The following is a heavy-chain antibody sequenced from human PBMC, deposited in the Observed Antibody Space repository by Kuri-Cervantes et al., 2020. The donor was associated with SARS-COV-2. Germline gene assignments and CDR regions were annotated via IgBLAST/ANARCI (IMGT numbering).Heavy chain of an antibody. CDR1: GFTFSSYW. CDR2: INSDGSST. Sequence: GGSLRLSCAASGFTFSSYWMHWVRQAPGKGLVWVSRINSDGSSTSYADSVKGRFTISRDNAKNTLYLQMSSLRAEDTAVYYCARGYDSSGYSLDYWGQGTLVTVSS. CDR3: ARGYDSSGYSLDY. D-gene: IGHD3-22*01. V-gene: IGHV3-74*01. J-gene: IGHJ4*02.